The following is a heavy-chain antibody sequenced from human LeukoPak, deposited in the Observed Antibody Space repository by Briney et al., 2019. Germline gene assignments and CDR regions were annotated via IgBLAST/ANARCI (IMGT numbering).Heavy chain of an antibody. D-gene: IGHD3-9*01. CDR3: AKDRLLRYFDWLLVSD. CDR2: ISGSCGST. CDR1: GFTFSSYA. V-gene: IGHV3-23*01. Sequence: GGSLRLSCAASGFTFSSYAMSWVRQAPGKGLEWVSAISGSCGSTYYADSVTGRFTISRDNSKNTLYLQMNSLRAEDTAVYYCAKDRLLRYFDWLLVSDWGQGTLVTVSS. J-gene: IGHJ4*02.